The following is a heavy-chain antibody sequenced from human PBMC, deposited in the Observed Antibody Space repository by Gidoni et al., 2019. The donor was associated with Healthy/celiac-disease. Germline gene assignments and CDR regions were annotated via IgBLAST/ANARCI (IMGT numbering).Heavy chain of an antibody. CDR1: GFTFRSSG. CDR2: ISYDGINK. D-gene: IGHD5-18*01. J-gene: IGHJ6*02. Sequence: QVQLVESGGGVVQPGRSLRLSCAASGFTFRSSGMHWVRQAPGKGLGWVAVISYDGINKYYADSVKGRFTISRDNSKNTLYLQMNSLRAEDTAVYYCAKAIEYSYIFPYYYYYGMDVWGQGTTVTVSS. CDR3: AKAIEYSYIFPYYYYYGMDV. V-gene: IGHV3-30*18.